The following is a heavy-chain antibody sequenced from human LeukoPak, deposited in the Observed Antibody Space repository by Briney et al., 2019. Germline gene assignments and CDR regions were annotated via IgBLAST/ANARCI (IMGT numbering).Heavy chain of an antibody. CDR3: ASTGKSSSWYFEAGYFDY. Sequence: PSETLSLTCTVSGGSISSGSYYWSWIRQPAGKGLEWIGRIYTSGSTNYNPSLKSRVTISVDTSKNQFSLKLSSVTAADTAVYYCASTGKSSSWYFEAGYFDYWGQGTLVTVSS. D-gene: IGHD6-13*01. J-gene: IGHJ4*02. V-gene: IGHV4-61*02. CDR2: IYTSGST. CDR1: GGSISSGSYY.